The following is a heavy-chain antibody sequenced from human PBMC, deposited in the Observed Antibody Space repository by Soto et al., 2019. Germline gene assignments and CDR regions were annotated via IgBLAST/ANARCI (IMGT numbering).Heavy chain of an antibody. D-gene: IGHD3-9*01. CDR3: TTDYGYYDILTRYVRYYYYGMDV. J-gene: IGHJ6*02. CDR2: IKRKTDGGTT. CDR1: GFTFSNAW. Sequence: EVQLVESGGGLVKPGGSLRLSCAASGFTFSNAWMSWVRQAPGKGLEWVGRIKRKTDGGTTDYAAPVKGRFTISRDDSKNTLYLQMNSLKTEDTAVDYCTTDYGYYDILTRYVRYYYYGMDVWGQGTTVTVSS. V-gene: IGHV3-15*07.